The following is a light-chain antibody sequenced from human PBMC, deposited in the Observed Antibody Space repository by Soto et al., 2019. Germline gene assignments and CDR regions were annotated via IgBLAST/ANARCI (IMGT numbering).Light chain of an antibody. CDR1: QGVSSY. CDR3: QQYNDWLT. J-gene: IGKJ4*01. V-gene: IGKV3D-11*01. Sequence: EIVLTQSPATLSLSPGERATLSCRASQGVSSYLAWYQQKPGQAPRLLIYDASNRATGIPARFSGSGPGTDFTLTISSLEPEDFAVYYCQQYNDWLTFGGGTKVEIK. CDR2: DAS.